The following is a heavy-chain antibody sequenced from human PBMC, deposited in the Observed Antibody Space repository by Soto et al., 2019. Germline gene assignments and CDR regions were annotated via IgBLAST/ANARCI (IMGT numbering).Heavy chain of an antibody. CDR1: GCTFSSYA. V-gene: IGHV1-69*05. J-gene: IGHJ6*02. Sequence: SVKVSCKASGCTFSSYAINWVRQAPGQGLEWMGGIIPIFGTANYAQKFQGRVTITTDESTSTTYMELSGLRSDDTAVYYCARTSFSIAARHSYYYGMDVWGQGTTVTVSS. D-gene: IGHD6-6*01. CDR2: IIPIFGTA. CDR3: ARTSFSIAARHSYYYGMDV.